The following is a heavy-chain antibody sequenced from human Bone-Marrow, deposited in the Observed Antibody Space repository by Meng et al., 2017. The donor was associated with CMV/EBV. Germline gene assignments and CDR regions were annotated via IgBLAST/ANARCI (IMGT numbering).Heavy chain of an antibody. V-gene: IGHV3-48*03. J-gene: IGHJ6*01. CDR3: ARALVRGVPYSDYYYYGMDV. CDR2: ISSSGNTI. D-gene: IGHD3-10*01. CDR1: GFSFSSYE. Sequence: GESLKISCAASGFSFSSYEMNWVRQAPGKGLEWVSYISSSGNTIYYADSVKGRFTISRDYAKNSLYLQMNSLRAEDTAVYYCARALVRGVPYSDYYYYGMDVWGQGPTVTGSS.